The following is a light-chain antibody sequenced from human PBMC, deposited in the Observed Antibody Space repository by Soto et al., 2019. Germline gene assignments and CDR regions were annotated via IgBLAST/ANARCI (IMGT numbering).Light chain of an antibody. V-gene: IGLV2-23*02. CDR1: SSDVGSYNL. CDR2: EVS. J-gene: IGLJ2*01. CDR3: CSYAGSPHVV. Sequence: QSALTQPASVSGSPGQSITISCTGTSSDVGSYNLVSWYQQHPGKAPKLMIYEVSKRPSGVSNRFSGSKSGNTASLTISGLQAEDEADYYCCSYAGSPHVVFGGGTKVTVL.